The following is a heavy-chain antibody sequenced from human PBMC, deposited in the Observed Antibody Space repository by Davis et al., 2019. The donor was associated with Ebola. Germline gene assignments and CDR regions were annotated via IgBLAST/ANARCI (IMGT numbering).Heavy chain of an antibody. D-gene: IGHD6-19*01. J-gene: IGHJ6*02. Sequence: SETLSLTCTVSGASISSYYWSWTRQPPGKGLEWIGEINHSGSTNYNPSLKSRVTISVDTSKNQFSLKLSSVTAADTAVYYCARGYSSGWYVWGQGTTVTVSS. CDR2: INHSGST. V-gene: IGHV4-34*01. CDR3: ARGYSSGWYV. CDR1: GASISSYY.